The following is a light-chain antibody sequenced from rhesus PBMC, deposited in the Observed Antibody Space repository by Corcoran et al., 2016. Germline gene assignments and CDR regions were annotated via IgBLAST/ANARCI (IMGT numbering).Light chain of an antibody. V-gene: IGKV1S15*01. CDR3: QHGFGIPYS. J-gene: IGKJ2*01. CDR1: QGINNN. Sequence: DIQMTQSPSSLSASVGDTVTITCRASQGINNNLAWYQQKTGKIPKLLIYYASTLQSGVPSRFSGSGAGTDFTLTINSLRPEDFATYYCQHGFGIPYSVGQGTKVEIK. CDR2: YAS.